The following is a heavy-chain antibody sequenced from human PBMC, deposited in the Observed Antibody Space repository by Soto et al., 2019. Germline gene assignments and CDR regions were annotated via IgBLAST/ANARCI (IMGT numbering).Heavy chain of an antibody. Sequence: QVQLVESGGGVVQPGTSLRLSCAASGFTFSSYAMHWVRQAPGKGLEWVAVIWCDGSNKYYADSVKGRFTISRDNSNNTVYLQMRRLRHEDTAASDCARVQRRGTAGVIAAGTDVWGQGTMVSVSS. V-gene: IGHV3-30-3*01. CDR2: IWCDGSNK. CDR1: GFTFSSYA. CDR3: ARVQRRGTAGVIAAGTDV. D-gene: IGHD2-21*01. J-gene: IGHJ6*02.